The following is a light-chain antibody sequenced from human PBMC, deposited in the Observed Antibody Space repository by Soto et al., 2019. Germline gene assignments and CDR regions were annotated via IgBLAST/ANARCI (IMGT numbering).Light chain of an antibody. CDR1: RSNIGTDT. Sequence: QSVLTQPPSASGTPGQRVTLSCSGSRSNIGTDTVNWYQQLPGTAHKLLIYSNDQRPSGVPDRFSGSKSGTSASLAISGLQCEDEADYYCAAWDGNGVGFGGGTKLTVL. J-gene: IGLJ2*01. CDR2: SND. CDR3: AAWDGNGVG. V-gene: IGLV1-44*01.